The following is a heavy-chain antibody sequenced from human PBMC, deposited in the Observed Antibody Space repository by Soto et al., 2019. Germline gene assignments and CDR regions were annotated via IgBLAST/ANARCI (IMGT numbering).Heavy chain of an antibody. D-gene: IGHD3-22*01. J-gene: IGHJ4*02. CDR2: ITATGDRT. CDR3: ATMNGYFEY. V-gene: IGHV3-23*01. CDR1: GFSFSTYS. Sequence: GGSLRLSCADSGFSFSTYSMSWVRQTPGKGLEWVSAITATGDRTYYADSVTGRFTISRDNSKKTHYLQMTSLRAEDTAMYYCATMNGYFEYWGQGTLVTVSS.